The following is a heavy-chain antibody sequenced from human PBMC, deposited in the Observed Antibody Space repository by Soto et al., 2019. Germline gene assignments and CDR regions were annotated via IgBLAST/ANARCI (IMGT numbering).Heavy chain of an antibody. J-gene: IGHJ5*02. CDR2: IYYSGST. D-gene: IGHD3-22*01. V-gene: IGHV4-59*01. CDR3: ARDRYYDSSGYSRRYNWFDP. CDR1: GGSISSYY. Sequence: SETLFLTCTVSGGSISSYYWSWIRQPPGKGLEWIGYIYYSGSTNYNPSLKSRVTISVDTSKNQFSLKLSSVTAADTAVYYCARDRYYDSSGYSRRYNWFDPWGQGTLVTVSS.